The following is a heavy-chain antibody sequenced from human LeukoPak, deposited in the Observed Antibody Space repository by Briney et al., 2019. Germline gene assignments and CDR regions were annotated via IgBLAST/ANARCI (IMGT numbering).Heavy chain of an antibody. J-gene: IGHJ4*02. D-gene: IGHD6-13*01. CDR2: INTDGSAT. CDR3: ARGTAATAGIDY. V-gene: IGHV3-74*01. Sequence: PGGSLRLSCAVSGFNFSSYWIHWVRQAPGKGLVWVSLINTDGSATTYGDSAKGRFTVSRDNDKNTLFLDMNSLRVEDTAVYYCARGTAATAGIDYWGRGPRVSVSS. CDR1: GFNFSSYW.